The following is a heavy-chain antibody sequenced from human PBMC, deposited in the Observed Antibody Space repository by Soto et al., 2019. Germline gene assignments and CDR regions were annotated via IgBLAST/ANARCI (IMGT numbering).Heavy chain of an antibody. CDR2: ISYDGSNK. J-gene: IGHJ4*02. CDR1: GFTFSSYG. D-gene: IGHD5-12*01. V-gene: IGHV3-30*18. Sequence: QVQLVESGGGVVQPGRSLRLSCAASGFTFSSYGMHWVRQAPGKGLEWVAVISYDGSNKYYADSVKGRFTISRDNSKNTRYLQMNSLRAEDTAVYYCAKGAQGGHGRMVAPFDYWGQGTLVTVSS. CDR3: AKGAQGGHGRMVAPFDY.